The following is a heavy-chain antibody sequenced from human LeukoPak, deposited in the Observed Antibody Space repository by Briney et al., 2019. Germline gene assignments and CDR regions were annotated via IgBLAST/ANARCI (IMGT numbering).Heavy chain of an antibody. Sequence: PGRSLRLSCAASGFTFSSYAMHWVRQAPGKGLEWVAVISYDGSNKYYADSVKGRYTISRDNSKNTLYLQMNSLRAEDTAVHYCARDQYSSSSLDYWGQGTLVTVSS. V-gene: IGHV3-30*01. CDR2: ISYDGSNK. CDR1: GFTFSSYA. D-gene: IGHD6-6*01. CDR3: ARDQYSSSSLDY. J-gene: IGHJ4*02.